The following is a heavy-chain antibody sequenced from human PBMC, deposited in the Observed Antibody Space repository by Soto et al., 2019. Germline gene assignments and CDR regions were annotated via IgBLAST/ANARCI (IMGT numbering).Heavy chain of an antibody. V-gene: IGHV4-30-2*01. CDR3: ARGPAGDKVHY. D-gene: IGHD7-27*01. J-gene: IGHJ4*02. Sequence: SETLSLTCAVSGGSISSGGYSWSWIRQPPGKGLEWIGYIYHSGSTYYNPSLKSRVTISVDRSKNQFSLKLSSVTAADTAVYYCARGPAGDKVHYWGQGALVTVSS. CDR2: IYHSGST. CDR1: GGSISSGGYS.